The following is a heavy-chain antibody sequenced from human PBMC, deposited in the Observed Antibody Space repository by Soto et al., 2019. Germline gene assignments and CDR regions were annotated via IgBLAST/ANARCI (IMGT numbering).Heavy chain of an antibody. CDR3: ASLGTTITSFDY. V-gene: IGHV4-4*02. Sequence: SEALSLTCAVSGGSISSSNWLSWFLQPPGKGLEWIGQIFHSGTTNYNPSLKSRVTISLDKSKNQFSLQLSSVTAADTAVYYCASLGTTITSFDYWGQGTLVTVSS. CDR2: IFHSGTT. J-gene: IGHJ4*02. CDR1: GGSISSSNW. D-gene: IGHD4-4*01.